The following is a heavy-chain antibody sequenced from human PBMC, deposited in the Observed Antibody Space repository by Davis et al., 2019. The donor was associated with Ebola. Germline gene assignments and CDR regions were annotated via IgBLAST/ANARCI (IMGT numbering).Heavy chain of an antibody. CDR3: ATTQWLREFDN. V-gene: IGHV3-53*05. D-gene: IGHD6-19*01. J-gene: IGHJ4*02. CDR1: GFTVSSNH. Sequence: GESLKISCTASGFTVSSNHISWVRQAPGKGLEWVSVIYDQSTAYADAVRGRFIISRDKSNNTLYLEMSSLRVDDTAVYYCATTQWLREFDNWGQGTLVTVSS. CDR2: IYDQST.